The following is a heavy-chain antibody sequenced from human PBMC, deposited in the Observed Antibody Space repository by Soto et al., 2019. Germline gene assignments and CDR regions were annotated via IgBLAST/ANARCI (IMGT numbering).Heavy chain of an antibody. CDR1: GFTFNNYW. V-gene: IGHV3-74*01. J-gene: IGHJ4*02. Sequence: PGGSLRLSCAASGFTFNNYWMHWIRKAPGKGLVWVSRINYDGTRTNYADSVKGRFTISRDNAKNTLYLQMNSLRAEDTAVYYCARDESLILPLDYWGPGTLVTVSS. D-gene: IGHD2-2*01. CDR2: INYDGTRT. CDR3: ARDESLILPLDY.